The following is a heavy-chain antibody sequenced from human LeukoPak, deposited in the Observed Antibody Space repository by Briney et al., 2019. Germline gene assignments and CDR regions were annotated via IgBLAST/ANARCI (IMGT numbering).Heavy chain of an antibody. J-gene: IGHJ4*02. Sequence: ASVKVSCKASGYTFSKYGVSWVRQAPGQGLEWMGWISGYNAYTHYAQKLQGRVTMTTDTSTSTAYMELRSLRSDDTAVYYCARDRRLDYQLPADNWGQGTLVTVSS. CDR1: GYTFSKYG. CDR2: ISGYNAYT. V-gene: IGHV1-18*01. D-gene: IGHD2-2*01. CDR3: ARDRRLDYQLPADN.